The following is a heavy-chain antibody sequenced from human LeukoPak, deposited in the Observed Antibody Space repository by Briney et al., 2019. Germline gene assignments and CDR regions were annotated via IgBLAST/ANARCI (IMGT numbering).Heavy chain of an antibody. CDR1: GGSISSHY. V-gene: IGHV4-59*11. CDR3: AREVEDFWSGYSDY. J-gene: IGHJ4*02. Sequence: SETLSLTCTVSGGSISSHYWSWIRQPPGKGLEWIGYIYYSGSTNYNPSLKSRVTISVDTSKNQFSLKLSSVTAADTAVYYCAREVEDFWSGYSDYWGQGTLVTVSS. CDR2: IYYSGST. D-gene: IGHD3-3*01.